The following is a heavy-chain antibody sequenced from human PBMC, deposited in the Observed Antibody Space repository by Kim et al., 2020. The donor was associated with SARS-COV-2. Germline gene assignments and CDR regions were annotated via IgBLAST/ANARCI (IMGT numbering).Heavy chain of an antibody. CDR3: ATGPSTYYYYGLDV. CDR2: INHSGNT. J-gene: IGHJ6*02. Sequence: SETLSLTCAVYGGSLNTYYWSWIRQTPGKGLEWIGEINHSGNTKYNPSLKSRVTILVDTSKNKFSLKLNSVTAADTAVYYCATGPSTYYYYGLDVWGQGT. V-gene: IGHV4-34*01. CDR1: GGSLNTYY.